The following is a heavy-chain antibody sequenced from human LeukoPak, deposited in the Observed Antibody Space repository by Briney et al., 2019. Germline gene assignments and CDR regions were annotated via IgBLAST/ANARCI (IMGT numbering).Heavy chain of an antibody. J-gene: IGHJ6*03. V-gene: IGHV3-11*04. D-gene: IGHD6-13*01. Sequence: GGSLRLSCAVSGFTFTDTYMTWIRQAPGKGLESLSYISPSGTDISYADSVKGRFTISRDNAKNSLYLQMNSLRAEDTAVYYCARAAIAAARIYYYMDVWGKGTTVTVSS. CDR2: ISPSGTDI. CDR1: GFTFTDTY. CDR3: ARAAIAAARIYYYMDV.